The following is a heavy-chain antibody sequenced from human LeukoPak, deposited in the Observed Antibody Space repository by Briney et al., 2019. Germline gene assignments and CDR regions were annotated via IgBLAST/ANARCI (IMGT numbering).Heavy chain of an antibody. CDR1: GFTVSSNY. CDR2: IYSGGST. D-gene: IGHD3-10*01. CDR3: ARYASGIGLLDY. J-gene: IGHJ4*02. Sequence: GGSLRLSCAASGFTVSSNYMSWVRQAPGKGLEWVSVIYSGGSTYYADAVKGRFTISRHNSNNTLYLQVNSLRAEDTAVYYCARYASGIGLLDYWGQGTLVTVSS. V-gene: IGHV3-53*04.